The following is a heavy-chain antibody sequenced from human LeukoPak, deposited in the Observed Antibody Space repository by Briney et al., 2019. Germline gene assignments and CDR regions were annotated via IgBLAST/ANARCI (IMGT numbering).Heavy chain of an antibody. D-gene: IGHD3-22*01. CDR2: INHSGST. CDR3: ASRRSYYYDSSGYYYSYNWFDP. CDR1: GGSFSGYY. V-gene: IGHV4-34*01. J-gene: IGHJ5*02. Sequence: PSETLSLTCAVYGGSFSGYYWSWIRQPPGKGLEWIGEINHSGSTNYNPSLKSRVTISVDTSKNQFSLKLSSVTAADTAVYYCASRRSYYYDSSGYYYSYNWFDPWGQGTLVIVSS.